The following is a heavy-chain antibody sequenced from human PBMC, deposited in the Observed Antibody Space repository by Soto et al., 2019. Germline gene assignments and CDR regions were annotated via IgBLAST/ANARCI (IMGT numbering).Heavy chain of an antibody. CDR2: IYHIGST. CDR3: ARVPDR. J-gene: IGHJ5*02. D-gene: IGHD2-2*01. Sequence: SETLSLTCTVSGGSISSSSYYWGWIRQPPGKGLEWIGDIYHIGSTNYNPSLKSRVTISVDRSKNQFSLKLSSVTAADTAVYYCARVPDRWGQGTLVTVSS. CDR1: GGSISSSSYY. V-gene: IGHV4-39*07.